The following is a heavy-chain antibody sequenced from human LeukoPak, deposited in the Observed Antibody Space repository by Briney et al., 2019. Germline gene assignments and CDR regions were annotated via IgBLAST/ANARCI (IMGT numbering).Heavy chain of an antibody. J-gene: IGHJ4*02. CDR1: GFTFGDYA. Sequence: GGSLRLSCTASGFTFGDYAMSWVRQAPGKGLEWVGFIRSKAYGGTTEYAASVKGRFTISRDDSKSIAYLQMNSLKTEDTAVYYCARDGSNFDIDYWGQGTLVTVSS. CDR3: ARDGSNFDIDY. CDR2: IRSKAYGGTT. V-gene: IGHV3-49*04. D-gene: IGHD4-23*01.